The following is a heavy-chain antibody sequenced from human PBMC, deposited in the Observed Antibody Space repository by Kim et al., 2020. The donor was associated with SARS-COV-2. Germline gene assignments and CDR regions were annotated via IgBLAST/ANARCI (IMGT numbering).Heavy chain of an antibody. J-gene: IGHJ2*01. CDR2: IYYSGST. CDR1: GGSISSGGYY. V-gene: IGHV4-31*03. Sequence: SETLSLTCTVSGGSISSGGYYWSWIRQHPGKGLEWIGYIYYSGSTYYNPSLKSRVTISVDTSKNQFSLKLSSVTAADTAVYYCARDEGPRYQLLSHWYFDLWGRGTLVTVSS. CDR3: ARDEGPRYQLLSHWYFDL. D-gene: IGHD2-2*01.